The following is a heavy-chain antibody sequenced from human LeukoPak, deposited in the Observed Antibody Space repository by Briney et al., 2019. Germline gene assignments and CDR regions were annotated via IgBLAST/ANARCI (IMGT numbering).Heavy chain of an antibody. CDR3: AKDFYDLGDYRFLAS. Sequence: GGSLRLSCAASGFTFSRYGMPWVRQAPGKGLEWVSNITSSGGRTHYSDSVKGRFASSRDNSKNTLYLQMNSLRDEDTAVYYCAKDFYDLGDYRFLASWGQGTLVTVSS. CDR2: ITSSGGRT. V-gene: IGHV3-23*01. D-gene: IGHD2/OR15-2a*01. CDR1: GFTFSRYG. J-gene: IGHJ4*02.